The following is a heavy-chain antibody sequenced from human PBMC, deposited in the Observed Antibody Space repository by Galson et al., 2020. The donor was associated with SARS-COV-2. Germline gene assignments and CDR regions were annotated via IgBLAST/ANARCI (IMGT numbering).Heavy chain of an antibody. D-gene: IGHD7-27*01. Sequence: SETLSLTCPVSGGSISSGSYYWSWIRQPAGKGLEWIGRIHTSGSTDYNSSLKSRVTISVDTSKNQFSLKLTSVTAADTAVYYCARWTGDTAFDIWGQGTMVTVSS. CDR3: ARWTGDTAFDI. V-gene: IGHV4-61*02. J-gene: IGHJ3*02. CDR1: GGSISSGSYY. CDR2: IHTSGST.